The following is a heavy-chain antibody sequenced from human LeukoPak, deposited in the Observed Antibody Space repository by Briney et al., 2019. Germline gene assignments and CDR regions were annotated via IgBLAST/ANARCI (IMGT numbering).Heavy chain of an antibody. V-gene: IGHV3-73*01. Sequence: GGSLRLSCEGSGFSFNGYGLHWVRHSSEEGLEWIGRIMSKANDYATAYVESVKGRFIVSRDDSKRSAYLQMDDLKTEDTAVYYCTRSASVDIGGRPDFCYFDLWGRGTLVTVSS. J-gene: IGHJ2*01. CDR2: IMSKANDYAT. CDR3: TRSASVDIGGRPDFCYFDL. CDR1: GFSFNGYG. D-gene: IGHD1-26*01.